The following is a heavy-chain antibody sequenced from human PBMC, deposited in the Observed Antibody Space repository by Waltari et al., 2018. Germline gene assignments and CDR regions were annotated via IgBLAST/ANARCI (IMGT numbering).Heavy chain of an antibody. Sequence: EVQLVESGGGLVQPGGSLRLSCAASGFTVSSNYMSWVSQAPGKGLEWVSVIYSGGSTYYADSVKGRFTISRDNSKNTLYLQMNSLRAEDTAVYYCARGWGIAARNYFDYWGQGTLVTVSS. V-gene: IGHV3-66*01. CDR3: ARGWGIAARNYFDY. J-gene: IGHJ4*02. CDR1: GFTVSSNY. CDR2: IYSGGST. D-gene: IGHD6-6*01.